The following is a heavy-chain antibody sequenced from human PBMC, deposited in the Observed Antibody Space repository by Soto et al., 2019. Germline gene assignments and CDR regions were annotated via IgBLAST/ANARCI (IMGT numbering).Heavy chain of an antibody. J-gene: IGHJ4*02. D-gene: IGHD3-3*01. CDR3: ARDITTKASKVGY. Sequence: QVQLVQSGAEVKKPGASVKVTCKASGYTFTTYYMHWVRQAPGQGLEWMGIINPSGGSISYAQKFQGRVTMTRDTSTSTVYMELSSLRSDDTAVYYCARDITTKASKVGYWGQGTLVTVSS. CDR2: INPSGGSI. V-gene: IGHV1-46*01. CDR1: GYTFTTYY.